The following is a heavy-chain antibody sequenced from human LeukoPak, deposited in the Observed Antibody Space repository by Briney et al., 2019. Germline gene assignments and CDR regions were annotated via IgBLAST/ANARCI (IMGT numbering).Heavy chain of an antibody. D-gene: IGHD1-26*01. J-gene: IGHJ4*02. CDR2: ISYDVSHK. CDR3: VRGCTTSYYYFDF. CDR1: GFTFSDYG. V-gene: IGHV3-30*04. Sequence: PGRSLRLSCAASGFTFSDYGIHWVRQAPGKGLEWVAIISYDVSHKYYADSVKGRFTISRDNSKNTLCLQMNSLRAEDTAVYYCVRGCTTSYYYFDFWGQGTLVTVSS.